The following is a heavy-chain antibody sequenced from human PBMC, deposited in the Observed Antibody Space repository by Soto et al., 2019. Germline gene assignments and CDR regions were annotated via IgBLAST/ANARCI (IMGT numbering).Heavy chain of an antibody. CDR1: GGSISSYY. CDR2: IYYSGST. CDR3: ARVKRSTSRLDP. Sequence: PSETLSLTCTVSGGSISSYYWSWIRQPPGKGLEWIGYIYYSGSTNYNPSLKSRVTISVDMSKNQFSLKLTSVTPADTAIYYCARVKRSTSRLDPWGQGTLVTVSS. J-gene: IGHJ5*02. V-gene: IGHV4-59*01. D-gene: IGHD1-26*01.